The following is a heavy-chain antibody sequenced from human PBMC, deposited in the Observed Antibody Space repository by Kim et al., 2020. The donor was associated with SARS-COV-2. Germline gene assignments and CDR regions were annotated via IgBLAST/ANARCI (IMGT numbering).Heavy chain of an antibody. CDR3: AREGRYYDSSGYYYFPKSSAFDI. CDR1: GFTFSSYW. CDR2: IKQDGSEK. D-gene: IGHD3-22*01. V-gene: IGHV3-7*01. Sequence: LSLTCAASGFTFSSYWMSWVRQAPGKGLEWVANIKQDGSEKYYVDSVKGRFTISRDNAKNSLYLQMNSLRAEDTAVYYCAREGRYYDSSGYYYFPKSSAFDIWGQGTMVTVSS. J-gene: IGHJ3*02.